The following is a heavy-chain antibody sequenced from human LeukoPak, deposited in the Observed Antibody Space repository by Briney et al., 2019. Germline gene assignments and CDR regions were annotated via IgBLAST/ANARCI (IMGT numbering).Heavy chain of an antibody. D-gene: IGHD5-12*01. Sequence: SETLSLTCAVYGGSFSGYYWSWIRQPPGKGLEWIGEINHSGSTNYNPSLKSRVTISVDTSKNQFSLKLSSVTAADTAVYYCATRVQWLGNFDYWGQGTLVTVSS. J-gene: IGHJ4*02. CDR2: INHSGST. V-gene: IGHV4-34*01. CDR1: GGSFSGYY. CDR3: ATRVQWLGNFDY.